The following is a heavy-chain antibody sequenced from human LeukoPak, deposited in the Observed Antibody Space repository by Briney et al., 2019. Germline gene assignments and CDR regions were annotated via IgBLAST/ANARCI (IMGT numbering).Heavy chain of an antibody. CDR3: ARDVSDYGDYKTGMDV. J-gene: IGHJ6*02. Sequence: ASLKVSCKASGGTFSSYAISWVRQAPGQGLEWMGGIIPIFGTANYAQKFQGRVTITADESTSTAYMGLSSLRSEDTAVYYCARDVSDYGDYKTGMDVWGQGTTVTVSS. CDR1: GGTFSSYA. D-gene: IGHD4-17*01. V-gene: IGHV1-69*13. CDR2: IIPIFGTA.